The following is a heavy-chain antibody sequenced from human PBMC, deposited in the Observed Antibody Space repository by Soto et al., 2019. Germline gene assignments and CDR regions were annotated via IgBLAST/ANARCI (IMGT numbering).Heavy chain of an antibody. CDR2: ISGTGGNT. J-gene: IGHJ4*02. Sequence: PGGSLRLSCAASGFTFSTYDMNCVRQPPGQGREWVSHISGTGGNTRHADSVKGRFSISRDNSKNTLYLQMNSLRVEDTAVYFCANGGTFRPFDYWGQGTLVTVSS. CDR3: ANGGTFRPFDY. D-gene: IGHD3-16*02. V-gene: IGHV3-23*01. CDR1: GFTFSTYD.